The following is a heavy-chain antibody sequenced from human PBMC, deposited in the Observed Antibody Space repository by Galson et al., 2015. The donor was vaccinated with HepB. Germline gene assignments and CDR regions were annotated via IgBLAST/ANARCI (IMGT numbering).Heavy chain of an antibody. CDR1: GFTFGDYA. Sequence: SLRLSCAASGFTFGDYAMSWFRQAPGKGLEWVGFIRSKAYGGTTEYAASVKGRFTISRDDSKSIAYLQMNSLKTEDTAVYYCTRDGGHIVVVGNWSDPWGQGTLVTVSS. D-gene: IGHD2-21*01. CDR2: IRSKAYGGTT. CDR3: TRDGGHIVVVGNWSDP. V-gene: IGHV3-49*03. J-gene: IGHJ5*02.